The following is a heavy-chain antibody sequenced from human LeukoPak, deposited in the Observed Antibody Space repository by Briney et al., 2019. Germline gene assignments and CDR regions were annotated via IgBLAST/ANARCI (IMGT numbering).Heavy chain of an antibody. CDR1: GFTFSTYG. CDR2: ISGSGGTT. J-gene: IGHJ4*02. V-gene: IGHV3-23*01. CDR3: AKVYTYGDS. Sequence: GGSLRLSCAASGFTFSTYGMSWVRQAPGKGLEWVSSISGSGGTTYDADSVKGRFSISRDNSKNTLYLQMNSLRAEDTAVYYCAKVYTYGDSWGQGTLVTVSS. D-gene: IGHD5-18*01.